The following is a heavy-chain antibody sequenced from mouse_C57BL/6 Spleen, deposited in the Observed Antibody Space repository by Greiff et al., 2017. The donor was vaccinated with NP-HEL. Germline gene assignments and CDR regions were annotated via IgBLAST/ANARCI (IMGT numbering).Heavy chain of an antibody. CDR1: GYAFSSSW. V-gene: IGHV1-82*01. J-gene: IGHJ2*01. Sequence: QVQLQQSGPELVKPGASVKISCKASGYAFSSSWMNWVKQRPGQGLEWIGRIYPGDGDTNYNGKFKGKATLTADKSSSTAYMQLSSLTSEDSAVYFCARIAGAYYFDYWGQGTTLTVSS. CDR2: IYPGDGDT. CDR3: ARIAGAYYFDY.